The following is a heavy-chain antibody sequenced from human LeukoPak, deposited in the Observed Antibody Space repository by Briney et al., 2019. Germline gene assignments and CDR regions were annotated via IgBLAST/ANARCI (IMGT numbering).Heavy chain of an antibody. CDR3: ARDGYSYGYYYYYYMDV. V-gene: IGHV3-7*01. D-gene: IGHD5-18*01. J-gene: IGHJ6*03. Sequence: GGSLRLSCAAPGSTFSSSWMSWVRQAPGKGLEWVANIKQDGSEKYYVDSVKGRFTISRGNAKNSLYLQMNSLRAEDTAVYYCARDGYSYGYYYYYYMDVWGKGTTVTVSS. CDR2: IKQDGSEK. CDR1: GSTFSSSW.